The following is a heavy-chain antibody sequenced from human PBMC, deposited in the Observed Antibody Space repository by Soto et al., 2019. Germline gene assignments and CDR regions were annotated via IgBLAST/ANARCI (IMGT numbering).Heavy chain of an antibody. Sequence: QVQLQESGPGLVKPSETLSLPCTVSGGSMSGYYWSRIRQSAGKGLAWIGRVYTRETPYHNPSIKSRVTLSLDTSKTQFSLNLYSLTAADTAVYYCAVNIAAASRRYYGMAVWRQGTTVTVSS. CDR1: GGSMSGYY. CDR3: AVNIAAASRRYYGMAV. CDR2: VYTRETP. D-gene: IGHD6-13*01. J-gene: IGHJ6*02. V-gene: IGHV4-4*07.